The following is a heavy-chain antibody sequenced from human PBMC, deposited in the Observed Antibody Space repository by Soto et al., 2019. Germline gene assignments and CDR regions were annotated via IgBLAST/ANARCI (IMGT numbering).Heavy chain of an antibody. CDR2: IIPILGIA. Sequence: SVKVSCKASGGTFSSYTISWVRQAPGQGLERMGRIIPILGIANYAQKFQGRVTITADKSTSTAYMELSSLRSEDTAVYYCARWAPGNFWSGYEPYYVDVWGKGTTVTVSS. D-gene: IGHD3-3*01. V-gene: IGHV1-69*02. CDR3: ARWAPGNFWSGYEPYYVDV. CDR1: GGTFSSYT. J-gene: IGHJ6*03.